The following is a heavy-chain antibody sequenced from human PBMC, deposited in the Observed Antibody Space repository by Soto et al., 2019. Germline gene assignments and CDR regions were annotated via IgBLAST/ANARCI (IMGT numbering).Heavy chain of an antibody. J-gene: IGHJ4*02. V-gene: IGHV3-23*01. CDR1: GFSFSTFA. Sequence: HPGGSLRLSCAASGFSFSTFAMTWVRQAPGKGLEWVSTISGNAVATYYADSAKGRFSVSRDNSKNTVYLQMNSLRAEDTAVYYCATRLTGSSVWYYFDYWGQGTLVTVSS. CDR3: ATRLTGSSVWYYFDY. CDR2: ISGNAVAT. D-gene: IGHD6-19*01.